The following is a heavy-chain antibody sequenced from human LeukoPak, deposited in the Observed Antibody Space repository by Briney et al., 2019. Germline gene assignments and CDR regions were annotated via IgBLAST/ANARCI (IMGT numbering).Heavy chain of an antibody. V-gene: IGHV3-30*03. CDR2: ISYDGSNK. CDR1: GFTFSSYG. D-gene: IGHD2-2*01. J-gene: IGHJ5*02. Sequence: GGSLRLSCAASGFTFSSYGMHWVRQAPGKGLEWVAVISYDGSNKYYADSVKGRFTISRDNAKNTLYLQMNSLRVDDTAVYYCARAMPHDNWFDPWGQGSLVTVSS. CDR3: ARAMPHDNWFDP.